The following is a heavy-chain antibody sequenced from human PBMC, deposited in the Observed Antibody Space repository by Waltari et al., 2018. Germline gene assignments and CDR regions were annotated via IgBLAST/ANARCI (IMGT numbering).Heavy chain of an antibody. D-gene: IGHD3-9*01. Sequence: QITLKESGPTLVKTTQTLTLTCTFSGFSLRTSGVGVGWIRQPPGKALDWLALTYWNDDKRYNPSLESRVTITKDTAKNQVVLRMTNLDPLDSATYDCTRLHYEILASHFASGCFDLWGRGALVTVSS. CDR1: GFSLRTSGVG. J-gene: IGHJ2*01. CDR2: TYWNDDK. CDR3: TRLHYEILASHFASGCFDL. V-gene: IGHV2-5*01.